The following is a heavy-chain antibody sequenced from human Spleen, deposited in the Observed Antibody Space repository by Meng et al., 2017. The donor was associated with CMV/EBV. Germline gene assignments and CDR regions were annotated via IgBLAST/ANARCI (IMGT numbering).Heavy chain of an antibody. Sequence: QVPRVESGGGVVQPGGSLRLSGAASVFTFSSYGMHVVRQAPGKGLEWVAFIRYDGSNKYYADSVKGRFTISRDNSKNTLYLQMNSLRAEDTAVYYCFLLTVATTYKLDYWGQGTLVTVSS. CDR3: FLLTVATTYKLDY. V-gene: IGHV3-30*02. D-gene: IGHD5-24*01. CDR2: IRYDGSNK. J-gene: IGHJ4*02. CDR1: VFTFSSYG.